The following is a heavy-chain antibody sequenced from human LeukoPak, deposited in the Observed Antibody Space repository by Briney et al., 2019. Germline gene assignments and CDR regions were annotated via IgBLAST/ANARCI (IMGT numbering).Heavy chain of an antibody. V-gene: IGHV4-59*01. CDR3: ARERSRFDP. Sequence: PSETLSLTCTVSGGSISSYYWSWIRQPPGKGLEWIGYIYYSGSTNYNPSLKSRVTISVDTSKNQFSLKLTSVTAADTAVYYCARERSRFDPWGQGTLVTVSS. CDR2: IYYSGST. J-gene: IGHJ5*02. CDR1: GGSISSYY.